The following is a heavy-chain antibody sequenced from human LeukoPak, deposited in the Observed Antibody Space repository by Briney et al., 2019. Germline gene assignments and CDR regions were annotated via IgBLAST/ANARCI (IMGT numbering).Heavy chain of an antibody. CDR1: GFTFSAYA. V-gene: IGHV3-23*01. CDR2: ISGSAGST. CDR3: AKRNFAAIGLDY. Sequence: PGGSLRLSCAASGFTFSAYAMNWVRQAPGKGLEWVSFISGSAGSTYYADSVKGRFTISRDNSKNTPYLQMNSLTAEDTAIYYCAKRNFAAIGLDYWGQGTLVTVSS. D-gene: IGHD4-11*01. J-gene: IGHJ4*02.